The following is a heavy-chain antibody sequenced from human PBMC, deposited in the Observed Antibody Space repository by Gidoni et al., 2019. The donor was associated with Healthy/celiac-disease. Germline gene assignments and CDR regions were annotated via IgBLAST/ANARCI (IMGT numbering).Heavy chain of an antibody. CDR2: ISYDGSNK. J-gene: IGHJ6*02. CDR1: GFTFSSYG. D-gene: IGHD5-12*01. Sequence: GSLRLSCAASGFTFSSYGMHWVRQAPGKGLEWVAVISYDGSNKYYADSVKGRFTISRDNSKNTLYLQMNSLRAEDTAVYYCAKESGYDYYYYGMDVWGQGTTVTVSS. V-gene: IGHV3-30*18. CDR3: AKESGYDYYYYGMDV.